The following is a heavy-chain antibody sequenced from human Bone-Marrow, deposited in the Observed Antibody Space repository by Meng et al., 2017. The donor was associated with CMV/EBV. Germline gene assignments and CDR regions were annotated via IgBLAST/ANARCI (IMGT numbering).Heavy chain of an antibody. D-gene: IGHD3-3*01. CDR2: IKSKTDGGTT. CDR1: GFTFSNAW. V-gene: IGHV3-15*01. J-gene: IGHJ6*02. CDR3: TTDGEVTIFGVVPLYGMDV. Sequence: GESLKISCAASGFTFSNAWMSWVRQAPGKGLEWVGRIKSKTDGGTTDYAAPVKGRFTISRDDSKNTLYLQMNSLKTEDTAVYYCTTDGEVTIFGVVPLYGMDVWGQGTTVTVSS.